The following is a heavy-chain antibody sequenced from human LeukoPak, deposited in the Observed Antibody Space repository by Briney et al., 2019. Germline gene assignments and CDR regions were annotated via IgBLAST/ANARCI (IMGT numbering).Heavy chain of an antibody. CDR1: GFTFSSYS. CDR2: ISSSSSYI. J-gene: IGHJ4*02. Sequence: GGSLRLSCAASGFTFSSYSMNWVRQAPGKGLEWVSSISSSSSYIYYADSVKGRFTISRDNAKNSLYLQMNSLRAEDTAVYYCAISTVTTYYFDYWGQGTLVTVSS. D-gene: IGHD4-17*01. CDR3: AISTVTTYYFDY. V-gene: IGHV3-21*01.